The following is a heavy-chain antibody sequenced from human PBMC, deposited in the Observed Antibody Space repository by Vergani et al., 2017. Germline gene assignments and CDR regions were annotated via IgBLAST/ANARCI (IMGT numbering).Heavy chain of an antibody. Sequence: QVQLVQSGAEVKKPGSSVKVSCKASGGTFSSYAISWVRQAPGQGLEWMGGIIPIFGTANYAQKFQGRVTITADESTSTAYMGLSSLRSEDTAVDYCARDLGGTYGGYALDYFDYWGQGTLVTVSS. V-gene: IGHV1-69*01. D-gene: IGHD5-12*01. CDR3: ARDLGGTYGGYALDYFDY. J-gene: IGHJ4*02. CDR2: IIPIFGTA. CDR1: GGTFSSYA.